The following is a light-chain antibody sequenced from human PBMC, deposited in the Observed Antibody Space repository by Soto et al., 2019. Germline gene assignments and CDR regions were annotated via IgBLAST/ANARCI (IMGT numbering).Light chain of an antibody. J-gene: IGKJ5*01. Sequence: EIVITQSPATLSVSPGERATLSCRASQTVINKIAWFQQEPGQAHRLIIYGASSRATGIPDRFSGSGSGTDFTLTISRLEPEDLAMYYCQQYEISPTITFGQGTRREIK. CDR1: QTVINK. CDR2: GAS. CDR3: QQYEISPTIT. V-gene: IGKV3-20*01.